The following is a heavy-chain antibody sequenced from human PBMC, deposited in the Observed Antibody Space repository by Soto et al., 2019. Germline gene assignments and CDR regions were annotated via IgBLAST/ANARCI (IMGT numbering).Heavy chain of an antibody. CDR1: GGSISSGDYY. D-gene: IGHD1-26*01. J-gene: IGHJ3*02. Sequence: SDTLSRTCTVSGGSISSGDYYWSWIRQPPGKGLEWSGYIYYSGSTYYNPSLKSRVTISVDTSKNPFPLKLSSVTAADTAVYYCASRPAEWEDDAFDTWGQGTMVTVSS. CDR2: IYYSGST. V-gene: IGHV4-30-4*02. CDR3: ASRPAEWEDDAFDT.